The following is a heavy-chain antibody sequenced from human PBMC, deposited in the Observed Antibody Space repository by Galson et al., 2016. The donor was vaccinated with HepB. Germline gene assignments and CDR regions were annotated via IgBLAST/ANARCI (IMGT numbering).Heavy chain of an antibody. V-gene: IGHV2-70*11. J-gene: IGHJ4*02. D-gene: IGHD2-15*01. CDR3: ARMSPDCSGGSCYPDY. Sequence: PALVKPTQTLTLTCTFSGFSLTTSGMCVTWIRQPPGKALEWLARIDWNDDKYYSTSLKTRLTISKDTSKKQVVLTMTNMDPVDTATYYCARMSPDCSGGSCYPDYWGQGSLVTVSS. CDR1: GFSLTTSGMC. CDR2: IDWNDDK.